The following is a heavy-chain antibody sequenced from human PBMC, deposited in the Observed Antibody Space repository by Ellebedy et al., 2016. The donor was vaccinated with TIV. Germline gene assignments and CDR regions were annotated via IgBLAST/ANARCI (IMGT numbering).Heavy chain of an antibody. CDR1: GFTFSASW. Sequence: GESLKISCAASGFTFSASWMTWVRQAPGQGLERVANINQDGRTTNYVDSVKGRFTISRDNAKNSLYLQLNSLRVDDTAMYYCATDKVCFTFDIWGRGTMVTVSS. J-gene: IGHJ3*02. V-gene: IGHV3-7*01. CDR3: ATDKVCFTFDI. CDR2: INQDGRTT.